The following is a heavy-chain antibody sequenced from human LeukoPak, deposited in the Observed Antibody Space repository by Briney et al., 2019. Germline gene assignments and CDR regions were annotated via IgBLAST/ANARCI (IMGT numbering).Heavy chain of an antibody. CDR1: GGSISSGDYY. CDR2: IYYSGST. J-gene: IGHJ4*02. CDR3: ARDHSGTNYVMD. D-gene: IGHD4/OR15-4a*01. Sequence: PSQTLSLTCTVSGGSISSGDYYWSWIRQPPGTGLEWIGYIYYSGSTNYNPSLKSRVTISVDTSKSQFSLKLRSVTAADTAVYYCARDHSGTNYVMDWGQGTLVTVSS. V-gene: IGHV4-61*08.